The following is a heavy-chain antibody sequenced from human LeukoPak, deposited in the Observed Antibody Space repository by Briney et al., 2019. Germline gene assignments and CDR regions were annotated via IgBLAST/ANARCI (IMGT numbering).Heavy chain of an antibody. D-gene: IGHD4-17*01. CDR1: GFTFSDYF. V-gene: IGHV3-11*06. CDR3: ARDPYGDYDAFDI. Sequence: GGSLRLSCAASGFTFSDYFMSWVRQAPGKGLEWLSYISGRGNYVDYAESLKGRFTISRDNAKNSLYLQMNSLRAEDTAVYYCARDPYGDYDAFDIWGQGTMVTVSS. J-gene: IGHJ3*02. CDR2: ISGRGNYV.